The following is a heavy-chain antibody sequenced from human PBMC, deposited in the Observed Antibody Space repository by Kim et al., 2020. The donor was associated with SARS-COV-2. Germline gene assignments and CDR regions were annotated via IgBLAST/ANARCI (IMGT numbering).Heavy chain of an antibody. Sequence: GSLRLSCAASGFTFSDYYMSWIRQAPGKGLEWLSYISSVTNYTNYADSVEGRFTISRDNAKNSLFLQMNSLRAEDTAVYYCARVALGSSSWYWFDPWGQGTLVTVSS. V-gene: IGHV3-11*05. CDR1: GFTFSDYY. J-gene: IGHJ5*02. CDR2: ISSVTNYT. CDR3: ARVALGSSSWYWFDP. D-gene: IGHD6-13*01.